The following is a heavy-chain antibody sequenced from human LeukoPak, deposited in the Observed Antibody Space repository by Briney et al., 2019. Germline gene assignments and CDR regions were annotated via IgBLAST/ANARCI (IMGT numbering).Heavy chain of an antibody. Sequence: PSETLSLTCTVSGASLSSYFWGWVRQPPGKGLEWIGYIYYSGSTNYDPSLKSRVTISLDTSKNQFSLKLSSVTAADTAVYYCARDDYYYDSSGYLINAEYFQHWGQGTLVTVSS. V-gene: IGHV4-59*12. J-gene: IGHJ1*01. CDR3: ARDDYYYDSSGYLINAEYFQH. CDR2: IYYSGST. D-gene: IGHD3-22*01. CDR1: GASLSSYF.